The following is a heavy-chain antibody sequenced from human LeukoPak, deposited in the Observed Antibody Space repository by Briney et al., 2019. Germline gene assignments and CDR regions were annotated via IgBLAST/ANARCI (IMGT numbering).Heavy chain of an antibody. CDR3: AREGITIFGQGSS. V-gene: IGHV1-69*05. Sequence: SVKVSCKAPGGTFSSYRITWVRQAPGQGLEWVGRIIPVFGTANYAQKFQGRLTITTDGSTNTAYMELSSLRSEDTAVYYCAREGITIFGQGSSWGQGTLVTVSS. D-gene: IGHD3-3*01. J-gene: IGHJ4*02. CDR2: IIPVFGTA. CDR1: GGTFSSYR.